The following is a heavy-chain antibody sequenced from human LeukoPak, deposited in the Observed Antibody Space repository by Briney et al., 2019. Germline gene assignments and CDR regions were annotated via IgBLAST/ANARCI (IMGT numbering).Heavy chain of an antibody. J-gene: IGHJ4*02. V-gene: IGHV4-39*01. CDR2: IYYSGST. Sequence: PSETLSLTCTVSGGSISSSSYYWGWIRQLPGKGLEWIGSIYYSGSTYYNPSLKSRVTISVDTSKNQFSLRLSSVTAADTAVYYCASQSGSYRPYYFDYWGQGTLVTVSS. CDR1: GGSISSSSYY. D-gene: IGHD1-26*01. CDR3: ASQSGSYRPYYFDY.